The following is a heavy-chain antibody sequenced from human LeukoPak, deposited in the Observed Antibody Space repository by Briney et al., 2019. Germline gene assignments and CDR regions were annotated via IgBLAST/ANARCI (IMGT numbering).Heavy chain of an antibody. D-gene: IGHD5-18*01. CDR3: ARTPSGLWLPFDY. CDR1: GFTFSSYA. CDR2: ISGSGGST. J-gene: IGHJ4*02. V-gene: IGHV3-23*01. Sequence: GASLRLSCAASGFTFSSYAMSWVRQAPGKGLEWVSAISGSGGSTYYADSVKGRFTISRDNSKNTLYLQMNSLRAEDTAIYYCARTPSGLWLPFDYWGQGTLVTVSS.